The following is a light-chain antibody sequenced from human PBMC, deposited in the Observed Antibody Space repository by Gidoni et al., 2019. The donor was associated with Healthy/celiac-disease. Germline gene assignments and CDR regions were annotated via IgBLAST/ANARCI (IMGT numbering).Light chain of an antibody. Sequence: DIQMTQSPSSLSASVGDRVTITCRASQSISSYLNWYQQKPGKAPKLLIYAASSLQRGVPSRFSGSGSGTDFTLTISSVQPEDFATYYCQQSYSTLRTFGQGTKVEIK. J-gene: IGKJ1*01. CDR2: AAS. V-gene: IGKV1-39*01. CDR1: QSISSY. CDR3: QQSYSTLRT.